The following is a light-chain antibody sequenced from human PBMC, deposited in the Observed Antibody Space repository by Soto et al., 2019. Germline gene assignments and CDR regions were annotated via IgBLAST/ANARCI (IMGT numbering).Light chain of an antibody. Sequence: IVLTQSPGTLSLSPGERATLSCSASQSVSSSYVAWYQQRPGQAPRLLIYAASRRAAGIPDRFSGSGSGTDFTLTISRLEPEDFAVYYCQQYGGSPPITFGQGTRLEIK. CDR3: QQYGGSPPIT. CDR1: QSVSSSY. J-gene: IGKJ5*01. V-gene: IGKV3-20*01. CDR2: AAS.